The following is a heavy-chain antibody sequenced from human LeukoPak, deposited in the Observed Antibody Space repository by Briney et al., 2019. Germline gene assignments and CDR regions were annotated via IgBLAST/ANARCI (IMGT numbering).Heavy chain of an antibody. CDR2: ISTSSSTI. Sequence: PGGSLRLSCAASGFTFGSYSMNWVRQAPGKGLEWVSYISTSSSTIHYADSVKGRFTISRDNAKNSLYLQMNSLRAEDTAVYYCARGRTVYYYYMDVWGKGTTVTVSS. V-gene: IGHV3-48*01. D-gene: IGHD4-17*01. J-gene: IGHJ6*03. CDR1: GFTFGSYS. CDR3: ARGRTVYYYYMDV.